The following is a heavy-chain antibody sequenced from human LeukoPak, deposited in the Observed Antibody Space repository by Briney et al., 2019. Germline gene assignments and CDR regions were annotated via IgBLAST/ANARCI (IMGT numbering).Heavy chain of an antibody. V-gene: IGHV3-74*01. Sequence: GGPLSLSCAASGFTFSNNWWHWVGQPPGKGLVWVSRINSDGRTTTYADSVKGRFTISRDNAKNTLYLQMNSLRAEDTAVYYCAMIKEGWGQGTLVTVSS. D-gene: IGHD3-22*01. CDR1: GFTFSNNW. CDR2: INSDGRTT. CDR3: AMIKEG. J-gene: IGHJ4*02.